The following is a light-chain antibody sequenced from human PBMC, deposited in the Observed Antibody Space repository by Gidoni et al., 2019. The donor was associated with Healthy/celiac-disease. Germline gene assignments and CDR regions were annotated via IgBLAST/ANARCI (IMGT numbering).Light chain of an antibody. Sequence: EIVFTQSLGTLSLSPEERATLSCRASQSVSSSYLAWYQQKPGQAPTLLIYGASSRATGIPERFSGSGSGTDFTLTISRLEPEDFAVYYCQQYGSSSITFGQGTRLEIK. CDR3: QQYGSSSIT. CDR1: QSVSSSY. V-gene: IGKV3-20*01. J-gene: IGKJ5*01. CDR2: GAS.